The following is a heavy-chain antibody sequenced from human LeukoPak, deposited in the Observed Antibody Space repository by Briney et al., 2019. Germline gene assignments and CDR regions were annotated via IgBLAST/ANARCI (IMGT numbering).Heavy chain of an antibody. V-gene: IGHV1-46*01. CDR2: SNPSGGTT. J-gene: IGHJ4*02. CDR3: ARGAKRWLQFKTSVGFDY. CDR1: GYTFTGYY. Sequence: GASVKVSCKASGYTFTGYYMHWVRQAPGQGLEWMGISNPSGGTTGYAQKFQGRVTMTGDTSTSTVYMELRSLRSEDTAVYYCARGAKRWLQFKTSVGFDYWGQGTLVTVSS. D-gene: IGHD5-24*01.